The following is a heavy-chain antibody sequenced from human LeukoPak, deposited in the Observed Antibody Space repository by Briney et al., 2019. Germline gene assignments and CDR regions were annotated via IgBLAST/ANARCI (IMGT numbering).Heavy chain of an antibody. Sequence: PSETLSLTCSVSGGSISGSSYYWGWIRQPPGKGLEWIGSIYYSRSTYYNPSLKSRVTISVDTSKNQFSLKLSSATAADTAVYYCARHADSGFGQLAFDYWGQGTPVTVSS. CDR3: ARHADSGFGQLAFDY. J-gene: IGHJ4*02. V-gene: IGHV4-39*01. D-gene: IGHD3-10*01. CDR1: GGSISGSSYY. CDR2: IYYSRST.